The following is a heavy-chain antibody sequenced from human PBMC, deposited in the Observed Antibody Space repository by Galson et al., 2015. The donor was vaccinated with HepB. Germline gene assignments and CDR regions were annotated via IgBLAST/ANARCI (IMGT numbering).Heavy chain of an antibody. V-gene: IGHV1-3*01. J-gene: IGHJ4*02. CDR2: INAGNGNT. D-gene: IGHD6-13*01. CDR3: ARAGMQQLVLWCVY. Sequence: SVKVSCKASGYTFTSYAMHWVRQAPGQRLEWMGWINAGNGNTKYSQKFQGRVTITRDTSASTAYMELSSLRSEDTAVYYCARAGMQQLVLWCVYWGQGALVTVSS. CDR1: GYTFTSYA.